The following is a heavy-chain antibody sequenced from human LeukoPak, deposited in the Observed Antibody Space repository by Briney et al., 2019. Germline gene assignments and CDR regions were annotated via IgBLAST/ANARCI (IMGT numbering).Heavy chain of an antibody. D-gene: IGHD3-22*01. CDR3: ARDLGSGYYLDRHDY. Sequence: ASVKVSCKASGYTFTSYGISWVRQAPGQGLEWMGWISAYNGNTNYAQKLQGRVTMTTDTSTSTAYMELRSLRSDDTAVYYCARDLGSGYYLDRHDYWGQGTLVTVSS. J-gene: IGHJ4*02. CDR1: GYTFTSYG. CDR2: ISAYNGNT. V-gene: IGHV1-18*01.